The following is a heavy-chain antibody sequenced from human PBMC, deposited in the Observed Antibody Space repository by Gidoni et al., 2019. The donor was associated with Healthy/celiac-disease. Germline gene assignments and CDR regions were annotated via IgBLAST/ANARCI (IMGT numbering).Heavy chain of an antibody. CDR1: GYTFTSYY. J-gene: IGHJ4*02. Sequence: QVQLVQSGAEVKKPGASVKVSCKASGYTFTSYYMHCVRQAPGQGLEWRGLINPSGGSTSYAQKFQGRVTMTRDTSTSTVYMELSSLRSEDTAVYYCARVEPERGCSSTSCYEGYFDYWGQGTLVTVSS. V-gene: IGHV1-46*03. CDR2: INPSGGST. D-gene: IGHD2-2*01. CDR3: ARVEPERGCSSTSCYEGYFDY.